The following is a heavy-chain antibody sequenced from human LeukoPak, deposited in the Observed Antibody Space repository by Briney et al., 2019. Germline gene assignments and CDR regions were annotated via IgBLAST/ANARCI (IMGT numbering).Heavy chain of an antibody. CDR2: IYYSGST. Sequence: PSETLSLTSTVSGGSINSSYYYWGWIRQSPGKGLEWIGSIYYSGSTYYNPSPKSRVTISVDTSKNQFSLNLSSVTAADTAAYYCARRGGIIRGVASYYYMDVWGKGTTVTISS. V-gene: IGHV4-39*01. CDR1: GGSINSSYYY. D-gene: IGHD3-10*01. J-gene: IGHJ6*03. CDR3: ARRGGIIRGVASYYYMDV.